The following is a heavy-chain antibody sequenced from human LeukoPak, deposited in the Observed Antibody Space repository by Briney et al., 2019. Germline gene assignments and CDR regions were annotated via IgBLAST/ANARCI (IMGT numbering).Heavy chain of an antibody. Sequence: PSETLSLTCTVSGGSISSYYWSWIRQPPGKGLEWIGYIYYSGSTNYNPSLKSRVTISVDTSKNQFSLKLSSVTAADTAVYYCASGDYDSSGYHLDYWGQGTLVTVSS. J-gene: IGHJ4*02. CDR2: IYYSGST. CDR1: GGSISSYY. CDR3: ASGDYDSSGYHLDY. V-gene: IGHV4-59*08. D-gene: IGHD3-22*01.